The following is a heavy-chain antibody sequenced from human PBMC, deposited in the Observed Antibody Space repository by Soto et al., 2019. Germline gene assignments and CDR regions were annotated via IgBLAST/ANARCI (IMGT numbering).Heavy chain of an antibody. D-gene: IGHD6-6*01. CDR1: GFTFSSYA. J-gene: IGHJ4*02. CDR3: ARAVEYSSSSGADY. CDR2: ISYDGSNK. V-gene: IGHV3-30-3*01. Sequence: PGGSLSLSCAASGFTFSSYAMHWVRQAPGKGLEWVAVISYDGSNKYYADSVKGRFTISRDNSKNTLYLQMNSLRAEDTAVYYCARAVEYSSSSGADYWGQGTLVTVSS.